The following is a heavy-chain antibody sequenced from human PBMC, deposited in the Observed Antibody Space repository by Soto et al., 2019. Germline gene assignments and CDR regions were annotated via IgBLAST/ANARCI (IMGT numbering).Heavy chain of an antibody. D-gene: IGHD2-2*01. CDR3: AAGRTGGSYYGMDV. Sequence: SAKVSCKASGFTFTDSAVQWARQARGQGLEWIGWIVVGSGNTNYAQKFQERVTITRDMSTSTAYMELSSLRSEDTAVYYCAAGRTGGSYYGMDVWGQGTTVTVSS. CDR2: IVVGSGNT. V-gene: IGHV1-58*01. J-gene: IGHJ6*02. CDR1: GFTFTDSA.